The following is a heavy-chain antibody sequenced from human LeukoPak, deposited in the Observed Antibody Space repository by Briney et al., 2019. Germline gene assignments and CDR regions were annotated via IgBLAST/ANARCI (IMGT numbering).Heavy chain of an antibody. CDR1: GGSISSYY. CDR3: ARRHSGYDWDFDY. Sequence: SETLSLTCTVSGGSISSYYWNWIRQPPGKGLEWIGYIFYSGSTNCNPSLKSRVTISVDTSKNQFSLKLSSVTAADTAIYYCARRHSGYDWDFDYWGQGTLVTVSS. V-gene: IGHV4-59*08. J-gene: IGHJ4*02. CDR2: IFYSGST. D-gene: IGHD5-12*01.